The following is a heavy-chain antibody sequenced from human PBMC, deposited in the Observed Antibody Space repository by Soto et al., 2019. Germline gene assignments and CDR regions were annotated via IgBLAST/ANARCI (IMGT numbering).Heavy chain of an antibody. V-gene: IGHV6-1*01. CDR3: ARSIAVVVTAMWEGGWFDP. Sequence: PSQSLSLTCAISGDSVSSNSAAWNWIRQSPSRGLEWLGRTYYRSKWYNDYAVSVKSRISINPDTPKNQFFLQLNSVIPEDTAVYYCARSIAVVVTAMWEGGWFDPWGQGTLVTVSS. D-gene: IGHD2-21*02. J-gene: IGHJ5*02. CDR2: TYYRSKWYN. CDR1: GDSVSSNSAA.